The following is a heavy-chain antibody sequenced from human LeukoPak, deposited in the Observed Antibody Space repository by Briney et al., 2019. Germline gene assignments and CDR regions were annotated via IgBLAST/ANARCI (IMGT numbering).Heavy chain of an antibody. CDR3: ARDYYGSGCQDI. CDR1: GGSISSYF. J-gene: IGHJ4*02. D-gene: IGHD3-10*01. CDR2: MYYSGST. V-gene: IGHV4-59*01. Sequence: SETLSLTCTVSGGSISSYFWSWIRQPPGKGLEWIGYMYYSGSTKYNPSLKSRVTISVNTSKNQFSLKMSSVTAADTAIYYCARDYYGSGCQDIWGQGTLVTVSS.